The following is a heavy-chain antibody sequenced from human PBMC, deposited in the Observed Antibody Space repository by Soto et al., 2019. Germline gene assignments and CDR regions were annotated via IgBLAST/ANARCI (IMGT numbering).Heavy chain of an antibody. D-gene: IGHD3-16*01. J-gene: IGHJ4*02. V-gene: IGHV3-30-3*01. CDR1: GFTFSSYA. Sequence: QVQLVESGGGVVQPGRSLRLSCAASGFTFSSYAMHWVRQAPGKGLEWVAVISYDGSNKYYADSVKGRFTISRDNSKNTLYRQMNRLRAEDTAVYYCARGLLRLGGLVVYWGQGTLVTVSS. CDR3: ARGLLRLGGLVVY. CDR2: ISYDGSNK.